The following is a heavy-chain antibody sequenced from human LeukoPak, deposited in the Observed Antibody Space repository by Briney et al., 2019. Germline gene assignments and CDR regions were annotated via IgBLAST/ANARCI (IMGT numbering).Heavy chain of an antibody. V-gene: IGHV3-21*01. CDR2: ISSGSTYK. J-gene: IGHJ5*02. D-gene: IGHD6-6*01. CDR3: ARGASSIAARINWFDP. Sequence: AGGSLRLSCTASGFTFSSYSMNWVRQAPGKGLEWVSSISSGSTYKYYADSVKGRFTISRDNAENSLYLQVNSLRAEDTAVYYCARGASSIAARINWFDPWGQGTLVTVSS. CDR1: GFTFSSYS.